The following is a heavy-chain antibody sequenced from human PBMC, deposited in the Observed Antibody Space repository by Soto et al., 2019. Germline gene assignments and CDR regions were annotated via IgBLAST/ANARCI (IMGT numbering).Heavy chain of an antibody. J-gene: IGHJ4*02. Sequence: SDVLALPCTVFGGSFTVHFSSWVRQPPGKGLEWMGEVSHSGNTKYYPSLRSRVTVSVDSSKNQISLALTSVTAADTAVYYCARAKFESNGRHQFDIWGQGTLVTVSS. CDR1: GGSFTVHF. CDR2: VSHSGNT. CDR3: ARAKFESNGRHQFDI. D-gene: IGHD2-2*01. V-gene: IGHV4-34*01.